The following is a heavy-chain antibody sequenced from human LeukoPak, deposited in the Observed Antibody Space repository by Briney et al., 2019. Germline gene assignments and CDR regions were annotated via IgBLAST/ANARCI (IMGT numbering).Heavy chain of an antibody. D-gene: IGHD5-24*01. CDR2: IYYSGST. J-gene: IGHJ4*02. V-gene: IGHV4-59*08. Sequence: SETLSLTCTVSGASISGYYWSWIRQPPGKGLEWIGYIYYSGSTTYSPSLTSRVTISEDTSENQFSLKLTSVTAADTAVYYCARHVGDGYNFELDYWGQGTLVTVSS. CDR1: GASISGYY. CDR3: ARHVGDGYNFELDY.